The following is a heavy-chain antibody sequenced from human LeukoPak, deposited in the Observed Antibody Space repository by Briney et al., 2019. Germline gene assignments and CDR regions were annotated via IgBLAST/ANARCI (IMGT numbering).Heavy chain of an antibody. J-gene: IGHJ4*02. CDR3: ANSGYSGGYSHFDY. Sequence: PGGSLRLSCAASGFTFSSYSMNWVRQAPGKGLEWVSSISSSSSYIYYADSVKGRFTISRDNAKNSLYLQMNSLRAEDTAVYYCANSGYSGGYSHFDYWGQGTLVTVSP. D-gene: IGHD1-26*01. CDR1: GFTFSSYS. CDR2: ISSSSSYI. V-gene: IGHV3-21*01.